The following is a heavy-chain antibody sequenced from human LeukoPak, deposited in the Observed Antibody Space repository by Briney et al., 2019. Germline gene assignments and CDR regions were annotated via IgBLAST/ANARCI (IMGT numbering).Heavy chain of an antibody. J-gene: IGHJ6*02. V-gene: IGHV4-59*08. CDR1: GGSISSYY. CDR2: IYYSGST. Sequence: SETLSLTCTVSGGSISSYYWSWIRQPPGKGLEWIGYIYYSGSTSYNPSLKSRVTISVDTSKNQFSLKLSSVTAADTAVYYCARVYRNVPSYYYYGMDVWGQGTTVTVSS. D-gene: IGHD3-10*02. CDR3: ARVYRNVPSYYYYGMDV.